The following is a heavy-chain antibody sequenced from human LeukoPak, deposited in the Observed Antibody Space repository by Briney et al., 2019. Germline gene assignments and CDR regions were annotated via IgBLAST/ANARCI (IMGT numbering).Heavy chain of an antibody. CDR2: ISYDGSNK. Sequence: GRSLRLSCAASGFTFSSYGMHWVRQAPGKGLEWVVVISYDGSNKYYADSVKGRFTISRDNSKNTLYLQMNSLRAEDTAVYYCAKSGYCSGGSCYAFDYWGQGTLVTVSS. CDR3: AKSGYCSGGSCYAFDY. CDR1: GFTFSSYG. D-gene: IGHD2-15*01. V-gene: IGHV3-30*18. J-gene: IGHJ4*02.